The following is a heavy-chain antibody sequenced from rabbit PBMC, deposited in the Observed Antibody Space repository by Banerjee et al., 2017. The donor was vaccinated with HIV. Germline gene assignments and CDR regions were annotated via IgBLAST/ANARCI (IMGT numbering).Heavy chain of an antibody. V-gene: IGHV1S45*01. CDR3: ARSNTGYYSLFGL. Sequence: QEQLEESGGDLVKPEGSLTLTCTASGFSFSSAYDMCWVRQAPGKGLEWIGCIDSNDRTYYASWAKGRFTISKTSSTTVTLQMTGLTAADTATYFCARSNTGYYSLFGLWGQGTLVTVS. J-gene: IGHJ3*01. CDR2: IDSNDRT. CDR1: GFSFSSAYD. D-gene: IGHD1-1*01.